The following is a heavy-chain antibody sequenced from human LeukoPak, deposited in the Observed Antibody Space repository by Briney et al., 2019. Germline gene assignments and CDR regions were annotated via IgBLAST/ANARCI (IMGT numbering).Heavy chain of an antibody. CDR1: GGTFSSYA. CDR3: ARGELTYSSSWYVY. D-gene: IGHD6-13*01. Sequence: SVKVSCKASGGTFSSYAISWVRQAPGQGIEWMGRIIPIFGTANYAQKFQGRVTITTDESTSTAYMELSSLRSEDTAVYYCARGELTYSSSWYVYWGQGTLVTVSS. V-gene: IGHV1-69*05. J-gene: IGHJ4*02. CDR2: IIPIFGTA.